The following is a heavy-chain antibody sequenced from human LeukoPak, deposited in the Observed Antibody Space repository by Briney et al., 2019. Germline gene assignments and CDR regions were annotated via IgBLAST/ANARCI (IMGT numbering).Heavy chain of an antibody. CDR1: GFTFDDYA. Sequence: GGSLRLSSAASGFTFDDYAMHWVRQAPGKGLEWVSGITWNRATIGYADSVKGRFAISRDNAKNSLYLQMYSLRAEDTALYYCVKDTSSTGYGNWFDPWGQGTLVTVSS. CDR3: VKDTSSTGYGNWFDP. J-gene: IGHJ5*02. V-gene: IGHV3-9*01. D-gene: IGHD3-22*01. CDR2: ITWNRATI.